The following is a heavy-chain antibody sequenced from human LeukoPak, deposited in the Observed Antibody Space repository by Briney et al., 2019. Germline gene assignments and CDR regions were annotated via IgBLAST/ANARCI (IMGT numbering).Heavy chain of an antibody. D-gene: IGHD3-10*01. V-gene: IGHV1-2*02. CDR1: GYTSTGYY. CDR2: INPNSGGT. J-gene: IGHJ4*02. CDR3: ARVGTMVRGVIITRFDY. Sequence: ASVKVSCKASGYTSTGYYMHWVRQAPGQGLEWMGWINPNSGGTNYAQKFQGRVTMTRDTSISTAYMELSRLRSDDTAVYYCARVGTMVRGVIITRFDYWGQGTLVTVSS.